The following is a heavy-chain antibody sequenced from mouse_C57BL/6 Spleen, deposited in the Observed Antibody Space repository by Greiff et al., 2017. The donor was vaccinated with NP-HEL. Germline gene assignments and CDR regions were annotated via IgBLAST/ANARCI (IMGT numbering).Heavy chain of an antibody. CDR3: ARGGGYYYGSSHYFDY. CDR1: GFTFSSYA. V-gene: IGHV5-4*03. CDR2: ISDGGSYT. Sequence: EVKLVESGGGLVKPGGSLKLSCAASGFTFSSYAMSWVRQTPDKRLEWVATISDGGSYTYYPDNVKGRFTISRDNAKNNLYLQMSHLKSEDTAMYYCARGGGYYYGSSHYFDYWGQGTTLTVSS. D-gene: IGHD1-1*01. J-gene: IGHJ2*01.